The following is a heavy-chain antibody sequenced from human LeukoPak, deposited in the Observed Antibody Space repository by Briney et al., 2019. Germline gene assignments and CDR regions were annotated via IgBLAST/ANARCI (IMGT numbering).Heavy chain of an antibody. D-gene: IGHD6-6*01. V-gene: IGHV1-18*01. CDR2: ISAYNGNT. CDR1: GGTFSSYA. Sequence: GASVKVSCKASGGTFSSYAISWVRQAPGQGLEWMGWISAYNGNTNYAQKLQGRVTMTTDTSTSTAYMELRSLRSDDTAVYYCQAARRTEGAFDIWGQGTMVTVSS. CDR3: QAARRTEGAFDI. J-gene: IGHJ3*02.